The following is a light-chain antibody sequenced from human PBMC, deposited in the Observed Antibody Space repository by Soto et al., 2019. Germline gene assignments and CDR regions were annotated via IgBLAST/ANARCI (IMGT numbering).Light chain of an antibody. Sequence: QSVLTKPPSASGTHGQRVTISCSGSSSNIGSNYVYWYQQLPGTAPKLLIYRNNQRPSGVPDRFSGSKSGTSASLAISGLRSEDESDYYCAAWDDSLSGRRVFGGGTKLTVL. CDR3: AAWDDSLSGRRV. V-gene: IGLV1-47*01. J-gene: IGLJ2*01. CDR2: RNN. CDR1: SSNIGSNY.